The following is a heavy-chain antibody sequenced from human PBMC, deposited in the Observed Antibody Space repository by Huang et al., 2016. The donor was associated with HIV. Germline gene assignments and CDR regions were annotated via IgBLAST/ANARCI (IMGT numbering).Heavy chain of an antibody. CDR1: GFSFTNYW. CDR3: ARPLMGYTYGYYFDH. V-gene: IGHV5-51*03. J-gene: IGHJ4*02. D-gene: IGHD5-18*01. Sequence: EVQLVQSGAEVKKPGESLTISCKGSGFSFTNYWVGWVRQMPGKCLEWMGIIYTGDSDTTYSQSFEGQVTISADKSINTAYLQWSSLKASDSAIYYCARPLMGYTYGYYFDHWGRGTLVTVSS. CDR2: IYTGDSDT.